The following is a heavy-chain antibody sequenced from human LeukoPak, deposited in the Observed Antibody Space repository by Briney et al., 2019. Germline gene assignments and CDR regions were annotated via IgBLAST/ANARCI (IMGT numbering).Heavy chain of an antibody. J-gene: IGHJ4*02. D-gene: IGHD7-27*01. CDR2: IYSRGST. Sequence: SETLSLTCSVSGGSISNYFWTWIRHPPGKGLEWIGYIYSRGSTYYNPSLKSRVTISVDTSKNRFSLKLSTVTAADTAVYYCARRPTGDPKFDYWGQGTLVTVSS. CDR3: ARRPTGDPKFDY. CDR1: GGSISNYF. V-gene: IGHV4-59*08.